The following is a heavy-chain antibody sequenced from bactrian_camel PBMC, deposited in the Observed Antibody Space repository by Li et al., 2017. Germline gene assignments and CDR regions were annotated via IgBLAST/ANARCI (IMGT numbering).Heavy chain of an antibody. CDR2: RTYSDTT. Sequence: HVQLVESGGGSVQAGGSLRLSCASSRFDYSNNCMGWFRQAPGKEREEVGIARTYSDTTSYGDPVKGRFTIARDNAKSTVYLQMNSLKSEDTALYYCATRIGDCAYYTPDGCYSDRGQGTQVTVS. CDR1: RFDYSNNC. J-gene: IGHJ4*01. D-gene: IGHD3*01. V-gene: IGHV3S53*01.